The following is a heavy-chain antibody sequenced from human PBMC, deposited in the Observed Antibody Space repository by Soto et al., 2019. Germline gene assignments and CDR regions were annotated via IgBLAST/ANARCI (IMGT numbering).Heavy chain of an antibody. CDR1: GFTFSSFA. CDR3: ARDLYGILPGYYPKEDYYHGMDV. V-gene: IGHV3-23*01. J-gene: IGHJ6*02. CDR2: ISGNGSSK. D-gene: IGHD3-9*01. Sequence: GGSLRLSCAASGFTFSSFAMNWVRQAPGKGLEWVSAISGNGSSKYYADSVKGRFTISRDNSKNTLYLQMNSLRAEDTAVYYCARDLYGILPGYYPKEDYYHGMDVWGQGTTVTVSS.